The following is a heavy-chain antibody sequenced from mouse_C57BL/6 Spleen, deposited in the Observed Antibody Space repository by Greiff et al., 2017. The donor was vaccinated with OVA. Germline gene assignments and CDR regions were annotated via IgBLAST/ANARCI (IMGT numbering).Heavy chain of an antibody. CDR2: IYPGDGDT. V-gene: IGHV1-80*01. J-gene: IGHJ4*01. Sequence: QVQLQQSGAELVKPGASVKISCKASGYAFSSYWMNWVKQRPGKGLAWIGQIYPGDGDTNDNGKFKGKATLTADKSSSTAYMQLSSLTSEDSAVYFCARKADGSSFYYAMDYWGQGTSVTVSS. CDR1: GYAFSSYW. CDR3: ARKADGSSFYYAMDY. D-gene: IGHD1-1*01.